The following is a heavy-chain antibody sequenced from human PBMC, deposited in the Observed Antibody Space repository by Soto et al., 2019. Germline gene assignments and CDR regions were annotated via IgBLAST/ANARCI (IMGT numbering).Heavy chain of an antibody. D-gene: IGHD2-15*01. CDR2: VSTYNGNT. CDR3: AIVDRSAWWAFDT. V-gene: IGHV1-18*04. J-gene: IGHJ4*02. Sequence: QIQLVQSGAEVKKPGASVKVSCETSGYTFSDYGISWVRQAPGQGVEWMGWVSTYNGNTNTAQKFQGRVTVTTHTTTMTDYMDLTSLILDDSAIDYCAIVDRSAWWAFDTWGQGTLVTVS. CDR1: GYTFSDYG.